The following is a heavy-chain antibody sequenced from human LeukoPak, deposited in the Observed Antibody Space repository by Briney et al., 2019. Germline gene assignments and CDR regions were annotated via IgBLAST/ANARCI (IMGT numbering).Heavy chain of an antibody. V-gene: IGHV3-23*01. Sequence: GGSLRLSCAASGFTFSSYSMNWVRQAPGKGLEWVSAISGSGGSTYYADSVKGRFTISRDNSKNTLYLQMNSLRAEDTAVYYCAKDRRDGYNSYYFDYWGQGTLVTVSS. CDR2: ISGSGGST. D-gene: IGHD5-24*01. CDR3: AKDRRDGYNSYYFDY. J-gene: IGHJ4*02. CDR1: GFTFSSYS.